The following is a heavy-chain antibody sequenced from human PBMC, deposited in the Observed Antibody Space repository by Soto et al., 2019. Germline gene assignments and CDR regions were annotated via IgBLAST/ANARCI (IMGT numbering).Heavy chain of an antibody. Sequence: QVQLVQSGAEVKKPGSSVKVSCKASGGTFSSYAISWVRQAPGQGLEWMGGIIPIFGTANYAQKFQGRVTITADESTSTVYMELSSLRSEDTAVYYCARHPVSGSYAYYYGMDVWGQGTTVTVSS. V-gene: IGHV1-69*12. CDR3: ARHPVSGSYAYYYGMDV. CDR1: GGTFSSYA. J-gene: IGHJ6*02. CDR2: IIPIFGTA. D-gene: IGHD1-26*01.